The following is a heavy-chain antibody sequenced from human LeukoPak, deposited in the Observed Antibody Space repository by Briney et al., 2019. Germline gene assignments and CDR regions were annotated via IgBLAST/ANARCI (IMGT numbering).Heavy chain of an antibody. Sequence: SVKVSCKASGGTFSSYAISWVRQAPGQGLEWMGGIIPIFGTANYAQKFQGRVTITADKSTSTAYMELSSLRSEDTAVYYCAREVGATTGQLRSLDYWGQGTLVTVPS. J-gene: IGHJ4*02. CDR1: GGTFSSYA. D-gene: IGHD1-26*01. CDR2: IIPIFGTA. V-gene: IGHV1-69*06. CDR3: AREVGATTGQLRSLDY.